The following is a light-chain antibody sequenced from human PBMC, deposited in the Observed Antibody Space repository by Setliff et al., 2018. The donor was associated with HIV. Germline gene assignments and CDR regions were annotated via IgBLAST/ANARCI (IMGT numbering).Light chain of an antibody. CDR2: DVS. J-gene: IGLJ1*01. V-gene: IGLV2-14*03. CDR1: SSNVGGYDY. CDR3: SSYTSSGTLYV. Sequence: QSVLTQPASVSGSLGQSITVSYTGTSSNVGGYDYVSWYQQHPCKAPKLMIYDVSYRPSGVSNRFSGSKSGNTASLAISGLQAEDEADYYCSSYTSSGTLYVFGTGTKVTVL.